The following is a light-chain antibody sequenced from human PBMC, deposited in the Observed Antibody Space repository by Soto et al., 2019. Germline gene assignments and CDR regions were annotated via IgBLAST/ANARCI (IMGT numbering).Light chain of an antibody. CDR2: KVS. CDR3: QQGKSFPLT. Sequence: DIQMTQSPSAVSASVGDRVTITCRSSQDINNWLGWYQQKPGLAPKLLIYKVSSLQGGVPLRFSGSRSGTDFTLTISSLQPEDFATYFCQQGKSFPLTFGGGTKVDVK. V-gene: IGKV1-12*01. J-gene: IGKJ4*01. CDR1: QDINNW.